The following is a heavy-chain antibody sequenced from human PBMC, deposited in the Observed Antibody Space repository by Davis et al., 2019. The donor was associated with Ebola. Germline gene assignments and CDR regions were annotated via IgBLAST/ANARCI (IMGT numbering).Heavy chain of an antibody. CDR2: INPNSGGT. J-gene: IGHJ4*02. V-gene: IGHV1-2*06. CDR1: EYTFTGYY. D-gene: IGHD2-21*01. Sequence: ASVQVSCKASEYTFTGYYMHWVRHPPGHGLEWMGRINPNSGGTNYAQKFQGRVTMTRENSMSTAYMELSSLRSEDTAVYFCARGGVAYSDLDYWGQGTLVAVSS. CDR3: ARGGVAYSDLDY.